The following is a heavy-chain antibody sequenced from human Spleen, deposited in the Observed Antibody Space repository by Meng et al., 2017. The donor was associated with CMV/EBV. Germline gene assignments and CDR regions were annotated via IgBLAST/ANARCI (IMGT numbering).Heavy chain of an antibody. J-gene: IGHJ6*02. D-gene: IGHD7-27*01. V-gene: IGHV4-59*01. CDR1: GGSIRSYY. CDR3: ARWELGNYYYGMDV. Sequence: GSLRLSCTVSGGSIRSYYWSWIRQPPGKGLEWIGYIYYSGSTNYNPSLKSRVTISVDTSKNQFSLKLSSVTAADTAVYYCARWELGNYYYGMDVWGQGTTVTVSS. CDR2: IYYSGST.